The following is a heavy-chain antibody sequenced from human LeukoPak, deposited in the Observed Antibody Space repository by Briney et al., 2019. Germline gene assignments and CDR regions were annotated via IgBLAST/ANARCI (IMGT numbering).Heavy chain of an antibody. Sequence: GGSLRLSCAASGFTFSSYGMNWVRRAPLKGLEWVSSISSSSSYIYYADSVKGRFTISRDNAKNSLYLQMNSLRAEDTAVYYCARDHRGYGDYVVDYWGQGTLVTVSS. D-gene: IGHD4-17*01. CDR1: GFTFSSYG. CDR3: ARDHRGYGDYVVDY. V-gene: IGHV3-21*01. CDR2: ISSSSSYI. J-gene: IGHJ4*02.